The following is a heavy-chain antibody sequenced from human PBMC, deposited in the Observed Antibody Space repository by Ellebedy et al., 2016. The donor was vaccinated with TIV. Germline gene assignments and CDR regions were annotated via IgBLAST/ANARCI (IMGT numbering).Heavy chain of an antibody. J-gene: IGHJ4*02. CDR3: ARGDRGSGLYWDY. V-gene: IGHV5-51*01. CDR1: GYRFTSYW. Sequence: GESLKISCKGSGYRFTSYWIGWVRQMPGKGLEWVGFIYPGDSYTRYSPSFQGQITISADKSISTAYLQWSSLKASDPAMYYCARGDRGSGLYWDYWGQGTLVTVSS. D-gene: IGHD6-19*01. CDR2: IYPGDSYT.